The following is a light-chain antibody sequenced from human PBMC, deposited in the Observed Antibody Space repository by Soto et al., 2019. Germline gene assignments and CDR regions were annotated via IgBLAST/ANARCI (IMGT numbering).Light chain of an antibody. CDR3: QQYDNLPLSWT. CDR2: DAS. V-gene: IGKV1-33*01. CDR1: QDISNY. J-gene: IGKJ1*01. Sequence: DIQMTQSPSSLSASVGDRVTITCQASQDISNYLNWYQQKPGKAPKLLIYDASNLETGVPSRFSGSGSGTYFTFTISRLQPEDIATYYCQQYDNLPLSWTFGQGTKVEIK.